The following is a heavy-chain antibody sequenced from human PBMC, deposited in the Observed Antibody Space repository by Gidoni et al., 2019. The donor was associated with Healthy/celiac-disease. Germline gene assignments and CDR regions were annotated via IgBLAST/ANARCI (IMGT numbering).Heavy chain of an antibody. V-gene: IGHV3-48*01. CDR1: GFTFSSYS. CDR2: ISSSSSTI. Sequence: EVQLVESGGGLVQPGGYLRLSCAASGFTFSSYSMNWVRQAPGKGLEWVSYISSSSSTIYYADSVKGRFNISRDNAKNSLYLQMNSLRAEDTAVYYCAREYYGMDVWGQGTTVTVSS. J-gene: IGHJ6*02. CDR3: AREYYGMDV.